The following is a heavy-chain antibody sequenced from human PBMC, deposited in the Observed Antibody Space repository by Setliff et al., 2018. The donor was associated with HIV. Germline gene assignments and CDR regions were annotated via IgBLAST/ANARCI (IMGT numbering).Heavy chain of an antibody. Sequence: PSETLSLTCAVYSGSFSGYFWSWIRQPPGKGLEWIGEIIHSGSTNYNPSLKSRVTISVDTSKNQFSLKLSSVTAADTAVYYCAGSWSGYPYYFDYWGQGTLVTVSS. CDR2: IIHSGST. D-gene: IGHD3-3*01. CDR1: SGSFSGYF. V-gene: IGHV4-34*12. CDR3: AGSWSGYPYYFDY. J-gene: IGHJ4*02.